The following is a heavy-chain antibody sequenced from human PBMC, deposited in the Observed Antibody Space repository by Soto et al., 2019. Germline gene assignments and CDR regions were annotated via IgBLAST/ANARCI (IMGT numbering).Heavy chain of an antibody. V-gene: IGHV4-59*01. CDR3: ARDVCSGGSCRSDI. Sequence: SETLSLTCTVSGGSISSYYWSWIRQPPGKGLEWIGYIYYSGNTNYNPSLKSRVTISVDTSKNQFSLKLSSVTAADTAVYYCARDVCSGGSCRSDIWGQGTMVTVSS. D-gene: IGHD2-15*01. J-gene: IGHJ3*02. CDR1: GGSISSYY. CDR2: IYYSGNT.